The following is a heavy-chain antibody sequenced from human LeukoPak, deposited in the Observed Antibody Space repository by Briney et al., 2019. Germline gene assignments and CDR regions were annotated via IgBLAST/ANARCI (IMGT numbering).Heavy chain of an antibody. V-gene: IGHV1-2*02. CDR3: ASHSSGWQQTYFDY. CDR1: GYTFTGYY. D-gene: IGHD6-19*01. J-gene: IGHJ4*02. Sequence: GASVKVSCKASGYTFTGYYMHWVRQAPGQGLEWMGWINPNSGGTNYAQKFQGRVTMTRDTSTSTVYMELSSLRSEDTAVYYCASHSSGWQQTYFDYWGQGTLVTVSS. CDR2: INPNSGGT.